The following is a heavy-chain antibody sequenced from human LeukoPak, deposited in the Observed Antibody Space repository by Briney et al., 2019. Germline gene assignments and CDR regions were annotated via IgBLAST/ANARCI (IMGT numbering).Heavy chain of an antibody. J-gene: IGHJ4*02. CDR1: GYTFTGYH. Sequence: ASVKVSCKASGYTFTGYHMHWVRQAPGQGLEWMGWINPNSGGTNYAQKFQGRVTMTRDTSISTAYMELSRLRSDDTAVYYCARAYDILTGYLSYFDYWGQGTLVTVSS. CDR3: ARAYDILTGYLSYFDY. CDR2: INPNSGGT. V-gene: IGHV1-2*02. D-gene: IGHD3-9*01.